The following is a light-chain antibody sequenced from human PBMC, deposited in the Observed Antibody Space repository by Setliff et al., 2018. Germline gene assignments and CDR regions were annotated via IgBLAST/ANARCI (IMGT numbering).Light chain of an antibody. CDR3: AAWDDSLNGRV. CDR1: SSDVGGYNS. CDR2: DVS. Sequence: QSVLTQPASVSGSPGQSITISCTGTSSDVGGYNSVSWYQQHPGKAPKLMIYDVSNRPSGVSNRFSGSKSGNTASLTISGLQAEDEADYYCAAWDDSLNGRVFGTGTKVTVL. J-gene: IGLJ1*01. V-gene: IGLV2-14*03.